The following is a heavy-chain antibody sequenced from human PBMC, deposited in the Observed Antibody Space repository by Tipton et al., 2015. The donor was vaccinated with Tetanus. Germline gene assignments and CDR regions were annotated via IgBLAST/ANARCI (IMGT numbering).Heavy chain of an antibody. V-gene: IGHV4-30-4*02. CDR1: GGSISSGDYF. J-gene: IGHJ4*02. D-gene: IGHD4-17*01. Sequence: TLSLTCSVSGGSISSGDYFWSWIRQLPGKGLECLGNFHHSGSTYYDPSLKSRVNISTDTSKNQFSLKLSSVTAADTAVYYCAGVLRGAVNFFVYWGQGPLVTVSS. CDR3: AGVLRGAVNFFVY. CDR2: FHHSGST.